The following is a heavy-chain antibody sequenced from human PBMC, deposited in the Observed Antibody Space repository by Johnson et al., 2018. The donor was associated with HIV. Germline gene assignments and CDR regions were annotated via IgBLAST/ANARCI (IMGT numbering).Heavy chain of an antibody. CDR3: ATRDPTHRPGVFDI. J-gene: IGHJ3*02. Sequence: VQLVESGGGLVKPGGSLRLSCAASGFTFSDYYMSWIRQAPGKGLEWISYISSSGSTIYYADSVKGRFTISRDNAKNSLYLQMNSLRADDTAVYYCATRDPTHRPGVFDIWGQGTMVTISS. CDR1: GFTFSDYY. V-gene: IGHV3-11*04. CDR2: ISSSGSTI. D-gene: IGHD1-14*01.